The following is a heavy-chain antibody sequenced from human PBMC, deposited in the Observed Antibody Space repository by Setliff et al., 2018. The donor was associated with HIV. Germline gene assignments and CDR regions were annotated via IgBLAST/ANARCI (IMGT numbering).Heavy chain of an antibody. V-gene: IGHV1-46*01. D-gene: IGHD6-6*01. Sequence: ASVKVSCKASGYTFTSYYMHWVRQAPGQGLEWMGIINPSSGSTTYAQKFLGRVTMTRDTSTSTVYMELSSLRSEDTAVYYCARDPAPSSSASYFQHWGQGTPVTVS. J-gene: IGHJ1*01. CDR3: ARDPAPSSSASYFQH. CDR1: GYTFTSYY. CDR2: INPSSGST.